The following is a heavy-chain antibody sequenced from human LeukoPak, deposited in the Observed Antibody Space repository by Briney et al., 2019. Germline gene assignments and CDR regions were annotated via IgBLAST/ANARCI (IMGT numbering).Heavy chain of an antibody. J-gene: IGHJ4*02. CDR1: GYIFNSCA. D-gene: IGHD1-26*01. CDR2: ISAFNGNT. CDR3: ARGGIVGDPYYFDY. V-gene: IGHV1-18*01. Sequence: VASVKVSCKASGYIFNSCAITWVRQAPGLGLEWMGWISAFNGNTNYPQKFQGRVTMTTDTSTSTAYMELRSLRSDDTAVYYCARGGIVGDPYYFDYWGKGTLVTVSS.